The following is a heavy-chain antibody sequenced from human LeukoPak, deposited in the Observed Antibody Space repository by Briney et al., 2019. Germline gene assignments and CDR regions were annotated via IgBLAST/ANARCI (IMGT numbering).Heavy chain of an antibody. V-gene: IGHV3-48*02. CDR2: ISPGGDTI. J-gene: IGHJ4*02. CDR3: GRVRGPTVTTMYFDY. Sequence: GGSLGLSCAGSGFAFRSHGMIWVRQAPGRGLEWISYISPGGDTIYNADSVKGRFTISRDNAKNSLSLHMNGLTDEDTATYHCGRVRGPTVTTMYFDYWGQGTLVTVSS. D-gene: IGHD4-17*01. CDR1: GFAFRSHG.